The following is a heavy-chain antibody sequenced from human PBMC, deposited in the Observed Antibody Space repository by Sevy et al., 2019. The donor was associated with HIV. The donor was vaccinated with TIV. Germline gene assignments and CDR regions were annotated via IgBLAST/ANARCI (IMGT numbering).Heavy chain of an antibody. V-gene: IGHV3-64*01. CDR1: GFTFSTYA. CDR2: FSGNTNNA. J-gene: IGHJ4*02. Sequence: GGSLRLSCAASGFTFSTYAMHWVRQAPGKGLEYVSAFSGNTNNAYYGNSGNGSVTISRDNSKNTLYLEMDSLRAEDTAVYYCAGATFWSGWCFDYWGQGTLVTVSS. CDR3: AGATFWSGWCFDY. D-gene: IGHD3-3*01.